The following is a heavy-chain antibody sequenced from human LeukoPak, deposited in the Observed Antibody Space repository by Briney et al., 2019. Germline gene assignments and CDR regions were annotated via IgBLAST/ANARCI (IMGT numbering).Heavy chain of an antibody. V-gene: IGHV3-53*01. D-gene: IGHD1-14*01. Sequence: GGSLRLSCAASGFTFSNAWMNWVRQAPGKGLEWVSVIYSGGSTYYADSVKGRFTISRDNSKNTLYLQMNSLRVEDTAVYYCARGRPHFDYWGQGTLVTVSS. CDR1: GFTFSNAW. J-gene: IGHJ4*02. CDR3: ARGRPHFDY. CDR2: IYSGGST.